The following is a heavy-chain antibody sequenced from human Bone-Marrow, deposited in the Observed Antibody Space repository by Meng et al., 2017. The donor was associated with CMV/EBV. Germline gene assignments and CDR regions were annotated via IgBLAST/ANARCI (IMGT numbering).Heavy chain of an antibody. CDR3: AKRSWAVVPAASRYDP. CDR1: GFTFSSYS. D-gene: IGHD2-2*01. Sequence: GGSLRLSCAASGFTFSSYSMNWVRQAPGKGLEWVSSISSSSSYIYYADSVKGRFTISRDNAKNSLYLQMNSLRAEDTAVYYCAKRSWAVVPAASRYDPWGQGTLVTVSS. V-gene: IGHV3-21*04. CDR2: ISSSSSYI. J-gene: IGHJ5*02.